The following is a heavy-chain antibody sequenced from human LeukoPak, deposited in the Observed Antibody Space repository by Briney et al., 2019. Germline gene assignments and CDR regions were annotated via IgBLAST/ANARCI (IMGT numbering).Heavy chain of an antibody. Sequence: GGSLRLSCAASGFTFSSYSMSWVRQAPGKGLEWVSSISSSSSYIYYADSVKGRFTISRDNAKNSLYLQMNSLRAEDTAVYYCARAGRELGYYHDYWGQGTLVTVSS. V-gene: IGHV3-21*04. CDR1: GFTFSSYS. CDR3: ARAGRELGYYHDY. D-gene: IGHD1-26*01. J-gene: IGHJ4*02. CDR2: ISSSSSYI.